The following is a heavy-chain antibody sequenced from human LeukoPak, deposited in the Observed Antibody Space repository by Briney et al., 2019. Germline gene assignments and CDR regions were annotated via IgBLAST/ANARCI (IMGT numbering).Heavy chain of an antibody. Sequence: GSLRLSCAASGFTFSSYAMSWVRQAPGKGLEWVSSIGGSGGSTYYADSVKGRFTISRDNSKNTLYLQMNSLRAEDTAVYYCAKVETAAAATLRGFDYWGQGTLVTVSS. CDR1: GFTFSSYA. CDR3: AKVETAAAATLRGFDY. D-gene: IGHD6-13*01. CDR2: IGGSGGST. V-gene: IGHV3-23*01. J-gene: IGHJ4*02.